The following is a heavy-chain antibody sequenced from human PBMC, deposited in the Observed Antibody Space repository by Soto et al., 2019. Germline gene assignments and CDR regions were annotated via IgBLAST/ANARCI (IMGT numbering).Heavy chain of an antibody. V-gene: IGHV1-69*06. CDR3: ARERSRYDRSGYYRPDY. CDR1: GDTFSSYA. J-gene: IGHJ4*02. Sequence: QVQLVQSGAEVKKPGSSVKVSCKASGDTFSSYAISWVRQAPGQGLEWMGGIIPILGTPNYAQKFQGRVTITAAKSKSTAYMELSSLRSEDTAVYYCARERSRYDRSGYYRPDYWGQGTLVTVSS. D-gene: IGHD3-22*01. CDR2: IIPILGTP.